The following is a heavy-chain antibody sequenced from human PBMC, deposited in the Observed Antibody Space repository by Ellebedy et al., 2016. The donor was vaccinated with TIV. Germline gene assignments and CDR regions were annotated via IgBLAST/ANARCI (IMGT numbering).Heavy chain of an antibody. Sequence: PGGSLRLSCAASGISLRSYAMSWVRQAPGKGLEWVSTIGGTGGTTYYRESVKGRFTVSRDTSRNTLYLQMSSLRAEDTALYYCAKLPVAYNWNYADDYWGQGTLVTVSS. CDR3: AKLPVAYNWNYADDY. J-gene: IGHJ4*02. V-gene: IGHV3-23*01. D-gene: IGHD1-7*01. CDR1: GISLRSYA. CDR2: IGGTGGTT.